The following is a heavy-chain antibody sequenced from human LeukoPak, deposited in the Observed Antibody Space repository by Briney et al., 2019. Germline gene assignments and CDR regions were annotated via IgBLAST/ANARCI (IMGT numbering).Heavy chain of an antibody. CDR1: GFTFRTYS. D-gene: IGHD4-17*01. V-gene: IGHV3-48*01. CDR2: IGSSSAPR. J-gene: IGHJ4*02. CDR3: ARDQDYGSEDY. Sequence: GGSMRLSCEASGFTFRTYSMSWVRQAPGKGLEWVSYIGSSSAPRYYADSVQGRFTITRDNAKNSLFLQMNSLRAEDTAVYYCARDQDYGSEDYWGQGTLVTVSS.